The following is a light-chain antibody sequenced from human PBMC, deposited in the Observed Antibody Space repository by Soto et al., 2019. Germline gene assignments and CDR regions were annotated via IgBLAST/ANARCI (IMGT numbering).Light chain of an antibody. CDR2: GAS. CDR3: QQYGSSPA. CDR1: QSVSSSY. V-gene: IGKV3-20*01. J-gene: IGKJ4*01. Sequence: EIVLTQSPGTLSLSPGERATLSCRARQSVSSSYLAWYQQKPGQAPRLLIYGASSRATGIPDRFSGSGSGTDFTLTISRLEPEDFALYYCQQYGSSPAFGGVTKVEIK.